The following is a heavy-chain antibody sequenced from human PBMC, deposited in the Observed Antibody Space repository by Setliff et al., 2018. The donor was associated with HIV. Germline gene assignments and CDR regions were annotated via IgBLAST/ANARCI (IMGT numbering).Heavy chain of an antibody. D-gene: IGHD1-26*01. V-gene: IGHV3-48*01. Sequence: QPGGSLRLSCAASGLTFSNYWMHWVRQAPGKGLEWVSYIGGDSRIINYADSVKGRFTISKDNAKNSLYLQMNSLRAEDTAVYYCVRDYMWAFDYWGQGTLVTVSS. CDR2: IGGDSRII. J-gene: IGHJ4*02. CDR3: VRDYMWAFDY. CDR1: GLTFSNYW.